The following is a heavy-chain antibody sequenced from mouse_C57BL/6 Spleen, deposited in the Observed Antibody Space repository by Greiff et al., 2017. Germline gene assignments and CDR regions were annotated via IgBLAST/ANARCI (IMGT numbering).Heavy chain of an antibody. D-gene: IGHD1-1*01. V-gene: IGHV3-6*01. CDR3: ASYYGSSYVGVYYFDY. CDR1: GYSITSGYY. Sequence: EVKLLESGPGLVKPSQSLSLTCSVTGYSITSGYYWNWIRQFPGNKLEWMGYISYDGSNNYNPSLKNRISITRDTSKNQFFLKLNSVTTEDTATYYCASYYGSSYVGVYYFDYWGQGTTLTVSS. J-gene: IGHJ2*01. CDR2: ISYDGSN.